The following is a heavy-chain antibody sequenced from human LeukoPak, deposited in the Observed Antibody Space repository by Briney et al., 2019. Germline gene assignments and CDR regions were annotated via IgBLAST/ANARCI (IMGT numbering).Heavy chain of an antibody. J-gene: IGHJ6*03. V-gene: IGHV1-2*02. D-gene: IGHD2-21*01. CDR3: ARVVVTTYYYYYYMDV. Sequence: GASVKVSCKASGYTFTGYYMHWVRQAPGQGLEWMGWINPNSGGTNYAQKLQGRVTMTTDTSTSTAYMELRSLRSDDTAVYYCARVVVTTYYYYYYMDVWGKGTTVTVSS. CDR2: INPNSGGT. CDR1: GYTFTGYY.